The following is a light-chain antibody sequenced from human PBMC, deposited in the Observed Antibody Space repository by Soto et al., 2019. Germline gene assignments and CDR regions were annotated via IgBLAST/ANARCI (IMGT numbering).Light chain of an antibody. CDR2: GAS. J-gene: IGKJ4*01. Sequence: EIAMTQSPATLSVSPGERATLSCRVSQSVNSNLAWYQQKPGQAPRLLIYGASTRATGIPARFSGSGSGTEFTVTISSLQSEDFAVYYCQQYNNWPLTFGGGTKVEIK. V-gene: IGKV3-15*01. CDR1: QSVNSN. CDR3: QQYNNWPLT.